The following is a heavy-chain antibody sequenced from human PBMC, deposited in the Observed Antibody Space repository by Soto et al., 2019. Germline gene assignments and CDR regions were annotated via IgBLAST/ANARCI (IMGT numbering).Heavy chain of an antibody. J-gene: IGHJ4*02. Sequence: GASVKVSCKASGYTFPRYYIHWVRQAPGQGLEWMGWINPNSGGTNYAQKFQGWVTMTRDTSISTAYMELSRLRSDDTAVYYCARDGSSSSFDYWGQGTLVTVSS. CDR2: INPNSGGT. D-gene: IGHD6-6*01. CDR3: ARDGSSSSFDY. CDR1: GYTFPRYY. V-gene: IGHV1-2*04.